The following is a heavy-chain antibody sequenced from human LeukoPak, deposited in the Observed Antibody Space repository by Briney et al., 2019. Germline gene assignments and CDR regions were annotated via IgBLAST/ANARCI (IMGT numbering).Heavy chain of an antibody. CDR2: INPNSGGT. V-gene: IGHV1-2*02. J-gene: IGHJ4*02. D-gene: IGHD2-21*01. CDR1: GYTFTCYS. Sequence: ASVKVSCKASGYTFTCYSIHWVRQAPGQGLEWMGWINPNSGGTNYAQKFQGRVTITADEPTRTAYMELTYVRSDDTAVYYCTIIPNVILFTHYFEYWGQGTLVTVSS. CDR3: TIIPNVILFTHYFEY.